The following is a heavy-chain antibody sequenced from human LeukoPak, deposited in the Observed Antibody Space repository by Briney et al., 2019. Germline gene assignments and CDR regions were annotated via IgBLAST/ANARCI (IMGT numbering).Heavy chain of an antibody. CDR3: ARGGIEQLVKTNWFDP. V-gene: IGHV3-30*04. CDR1: GFTFSTYA. D-gene: IGHD6-6*01. CDR2: ISYDGSSK. Sequence: GSLRLSCAASGFTFSTYAMHWVRQAPGKGLEWVAVISYDGSSKYYADSVKGRFTISRDNSKNTLYLQMNSLRAEDTAVYYCARGGIEQLVKTNWFDPWGQGTLVTVSS. J-gene: IGHJ5*02.